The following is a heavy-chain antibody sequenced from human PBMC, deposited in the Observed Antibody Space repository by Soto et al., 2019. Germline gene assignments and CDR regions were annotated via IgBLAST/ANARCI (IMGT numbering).Heavy chain of an antibody. J-gene: IGHJ4*02. Sequence: QVQLQQWGAGLLKPSETLSLTCAVYGGSFSGYYWSWIRQPPGKGLEWIGEINHSGSTNYNPSLKSRVNISVDTSKNQFSLKLSSVTAADTAVYYCARVTMVRGVIPPEDYWGQGTLVTVSS. CDR1: GGSFSGYY. CDR3: ARVTMVRGVIPPEDY. CDR2: INHSGST. V-gene: IGHV4-34*01. D-gene: IGHD3-10*01.